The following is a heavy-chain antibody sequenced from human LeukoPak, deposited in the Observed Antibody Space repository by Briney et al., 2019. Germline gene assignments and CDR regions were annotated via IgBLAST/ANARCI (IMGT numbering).Heavy chain of an antibody. CDR1: GGTFSSYA. J-gene: IGHJ4*02. D-gene: IGHD6-19*01. CDR3: ATLGIAVAGRGFDY. CDR2: IIPIFGTA. Sequence: ASGKVSCKASGGTFSSYAISWVRQAPGQGLEWMGGIIPIFGTANYAQKFQGRVTITADESTSTAYMELSSLRSEDTAVYYCATLGIAVAGRGFDYWGQGTLVTVSS. V-gene: IGHV1-69*13.